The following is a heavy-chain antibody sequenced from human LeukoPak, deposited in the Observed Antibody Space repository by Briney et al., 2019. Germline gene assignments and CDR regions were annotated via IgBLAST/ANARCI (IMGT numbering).Heavy chain of an antibody. CDR1: GGSISSYY. V-gene: IGHV4-59*01. D-gene: IGHD6-19*01. J-gene: IGHJ4*02. CDR2: IYYSGST. CDR3: AREASGWYYDY. Sequence: SETLSLTCTVSGGSISSYYWSWIRQPPGKGLEWIGYIYYSGSTNYNPSLKSRVTISVDTSKNQFSLKLSSVTAADTAVYYCAREASGWYYDYWGLGTLVTVSS.